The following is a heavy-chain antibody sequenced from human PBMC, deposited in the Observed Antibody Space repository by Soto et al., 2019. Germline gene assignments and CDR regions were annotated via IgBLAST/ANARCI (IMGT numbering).Heavy chain of an antibody. CDR2: ISDDGDST. J-gene: IGHJ6*02. V-gene: IGHV3-23*01. CDR3: AKSLSTAVNYGLDV. D-gene: IGHD2-2*01. Sequence: EVQLLESGGGLVQPGGSLRLSCGASGFTFSDNAMTWVRKAPGKGLEWVSSISDDGDSTYYADSVKGRFAVSRDNSKNPPFLHMNSLVAEDTDVYYCAKSLSTAVNYGLDVWGQGTSVTVSS. CDR1: GFTFSDNA.